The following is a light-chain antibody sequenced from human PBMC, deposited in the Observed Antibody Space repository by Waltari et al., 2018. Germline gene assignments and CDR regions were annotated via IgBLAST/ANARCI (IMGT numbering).Light chain of an antibody. CDR2: AAS. J-gene: IGKJ2*01. V-gene: IGKV1-39*01. CDR3: QQNYITPYT. CDR1: QSISSY. Sequence: DIQMTQSPSSLSASVGDRVTITCRASQSISSYFNWYQQKPGKAPKLLFFAASTLQSGVPSRFSGSGSGTDFTLTISSLQPEDFATYYCQQNYITPYTFGQGTKLEIK.